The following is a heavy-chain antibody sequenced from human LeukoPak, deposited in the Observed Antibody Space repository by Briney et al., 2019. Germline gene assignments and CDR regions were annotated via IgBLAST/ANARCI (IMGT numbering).Heavy chain of an antibody. CDR1: GGSINSGSYY. CDR2: FFYTGRN. D-gene: IGHD3-16*02. J-gene: IGHJ5*02. V-gene: IGHV4-39*07. Sequence: SETLSLTCTVSGGSINSGSYYWGWVRQPPGKGLEWIGSFFYTGRNYHYNPSLRSRVSFSIDTSNKQFSLKLSSVTAADTAAYYCARARRPEYYDYVWGSYRYWVWFDPWGQGTLVTVSS. CDR3: ARARRPEYYDYVWGSYRYWVWFDP.